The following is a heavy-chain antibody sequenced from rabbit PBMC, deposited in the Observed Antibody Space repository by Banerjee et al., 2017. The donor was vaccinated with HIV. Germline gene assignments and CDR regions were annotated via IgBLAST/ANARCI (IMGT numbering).Heavy chain of an antibody. V-gene: IGHV1S40*01. CDR2: IDIGSGGA. CDR1: GSSSSSSYF. CDR3: ARDLGGSSDL. D-gene: IGHD8-1*01. Sequence: QSLEESGGDLVKPGQSWTPTGTALGSSSSSSYFWGWVRQAPGKGLEWIACIDIGSGGAYYATWVNGRFTISKTSSTTVTLQMTSLTAADTTTYFCARDLGGSSDLWGQGTLVTVS. J-gene: IGHJ3*01.